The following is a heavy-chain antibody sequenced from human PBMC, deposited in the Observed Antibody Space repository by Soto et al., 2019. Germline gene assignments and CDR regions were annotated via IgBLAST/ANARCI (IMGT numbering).Heavy chain of an antibody. Sequence: QVQLQESGPGLVKPSQTLSLTCTVSGGSISSGDYYWSWIRQPPGKGLEWIGYIYYSGSTYYNPSPKRRGTISGDTAKNQVSLKLSSVTAADTAVDYWAGRMSTFGGVIVQDYWGQGTLVTVSS. D-gene: IGHD3-16*02. CDR2: IYYSGST. J-gene: IGHJ4*02. V-gene: IGHV4-30-4*01. CDR1: GGSISSGDYY. CDR3: AGRMSTFGGVIVQDY.